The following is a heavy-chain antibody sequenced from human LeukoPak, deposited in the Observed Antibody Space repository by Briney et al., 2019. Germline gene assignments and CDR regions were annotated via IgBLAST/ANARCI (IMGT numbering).Heavy chain of an antibody. J-gene: IGHJ4*02. V-gene: IGHV1-69*06. Sequence: SVKVSCKASGGTFSSYAISWVRQAPGQGLEWMGGIIPIFGTANYAQKFQGRVTITADKSTSTAYMELSSLRSEDTALYYCAREIGPIQLHLWGSAFDYWGQGTLVTVSS. D-gene: IGHD5-18*01. CDR1: GGTFSSYA. CDR2: IIPIFGTA. CDR3: AREIGPIQLHLWGSAFDY.